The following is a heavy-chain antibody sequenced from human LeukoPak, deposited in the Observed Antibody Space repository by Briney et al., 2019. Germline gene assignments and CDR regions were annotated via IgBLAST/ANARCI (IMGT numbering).Heavy chain of an antibody. CDR1: GGSFSGYY. Sequence: SETLSLTCAVNGGSFSGYYWSWIRQPPGKGLEWIGEINHSGSTNYNPSLKSRVTISVDTSKNQFSLKLSSVTAADTAVYYCARVRIPYYYGSGSYYKARTTYFDYWGQGTLVTVSS. CDR3: ARVRIPYYYGSGSYYKARTTYFDY. D-gene: IGHD3-10*01. CDR2: INHSGST. V-gene: IGHV4-34*01. J-gene: IGHJ4*02.